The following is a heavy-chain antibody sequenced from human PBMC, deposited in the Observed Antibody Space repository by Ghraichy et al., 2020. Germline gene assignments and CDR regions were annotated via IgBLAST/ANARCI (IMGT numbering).Heavy chain of an antibody. J-gene: IGHJ5*02. V-gene: IGHV1-69*05. CDR2: IIPIFGTA. D-gene: IGHD3-22*01. CDR1: GGTFSSYA. Sequence: SVKVSCKASGGTFSSYAISWVRQAPGQGLEWMGGIIPIFGTANYAQKFQGRVTITTDESTSTAYMELSSLRSEDTAVYYCARGWRNYYDSSGYHSNWFDPWGQGTLVTVSS. CDR3: ARGWRNYYDSSGYHSNWFDP.